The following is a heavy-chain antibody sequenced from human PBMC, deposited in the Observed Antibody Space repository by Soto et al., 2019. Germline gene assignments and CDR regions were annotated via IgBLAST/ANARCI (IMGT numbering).Heavy chain of an antibody. J-gene: IGHJ6*03. D-gene: IGHD1-7*01. CDR1: GDSVSSNSAA. Sequence: PSQTLSLTCAISGDSVSSNSAAWNWIRQPPSRGLEWLGRTYYRFRWYNDYVVSVKSRITVNPDTSKNQFSLHLNSVTPEDTAVYYCAGTTLLQWSYMDVWDKGTTVTVSS. V-gene: IGHV6-1*01. CDR2: TYYRFRWYN. CDR3: AGTTLLQWSYMDV.